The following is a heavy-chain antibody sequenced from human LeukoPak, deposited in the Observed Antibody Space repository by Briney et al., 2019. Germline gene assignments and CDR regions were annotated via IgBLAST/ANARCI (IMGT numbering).Heavy chain of an antibody. J-gene: IGHJ6*02. CDR1: GFTFSSYG. V-gene: IGHV3-30*18. CDR3: AKCPVYYYGLDV. Sequence: GGSLRLSCAASGFTFSSYGTHWVRQAPGKGLEWVAVISYDGSNKYYADSVKGRFTMSRDNSKNTAFLQMNSLRAEDTAVYYCAKCPVYYYGLDVWGQGTTVTVSS. CDR2: ISYDGSNK.